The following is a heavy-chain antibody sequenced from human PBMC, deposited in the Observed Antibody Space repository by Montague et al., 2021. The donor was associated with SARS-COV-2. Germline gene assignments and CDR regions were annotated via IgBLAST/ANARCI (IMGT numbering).Heavy chain of an antibody. CDR2: IGDRGINT. Sequence: SLRLSFSASGFSFSPYAMHWVRQAPGRGLEYVSAIGDRGINTYYADSVKGRFTISRDDSKKTLYLQMDSLKAEDMAIYYCAKEVPRWYFDLWGRGTPVTVSS. V-gene: IGHV3-64*02. J-gene: IGHJ2*01. CDR3: AKEVPRWYFDL. CDR1: GFSFSPYA.